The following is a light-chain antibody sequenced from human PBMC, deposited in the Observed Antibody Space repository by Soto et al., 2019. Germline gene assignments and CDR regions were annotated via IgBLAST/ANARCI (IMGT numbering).Light chain of an antibody. CDR3: QQANSFPIT. CDR1: QGISSW. Sequence: DIQMTQSPSSVSASVGDRVTITFPVSQGISSWLAWYQKKPGKAPDLLIYAASSLQSGVPSRFSGSESGTAFTLTISSLQPEDCAIYFCQQANSFPITFGQGTRLEIK. V-gene: IGKV1-12*01. CDR2: AAS. J-gene: IGKJ5*01.